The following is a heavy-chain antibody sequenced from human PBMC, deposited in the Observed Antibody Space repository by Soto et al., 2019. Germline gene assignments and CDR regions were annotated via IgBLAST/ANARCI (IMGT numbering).Heavy chain of an antibody. CDR2: IYYSGST. J-gene: IGHJ4*02. CDR3: ARDHYDSSGYPLSFDY. D-gene: IGHD3-22*01. CDR1: GGSISSGGYY. Sequence: SETLSLTCIVSGGSISSGGYYWSWIRQHPGKSLEWIGYIYYSGSTYYNPSLKSRVTISVDTSKNQFSLKLSSVTAADTAVYYCARDHYDSSGYPLSFDYWGQGTLLTVSS. V-gene: IGHV4-31*03.